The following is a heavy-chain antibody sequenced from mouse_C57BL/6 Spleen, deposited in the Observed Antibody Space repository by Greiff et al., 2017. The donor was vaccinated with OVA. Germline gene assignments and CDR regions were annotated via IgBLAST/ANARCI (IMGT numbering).Heavy chain of an antibody. CDR2: IYPGSGNT. J-gene: IGHJ2*01. D-gene: IGHD2-4*01. CDR3: ARGVDDYEGY. Sequence: VQLQQPGAELVKPGASVQMSCKASGYTFTSYWITWVKQRPGQGLEWIGWIYPGSGNTTYHEKFKGKGTLTADTSSSTAYMQLSSLTSEDSAVYYCARGVDDYEGYGGQGTTLTVSS. CDR1: GYTFTSYW. V-gene: IGHV1-55*01.